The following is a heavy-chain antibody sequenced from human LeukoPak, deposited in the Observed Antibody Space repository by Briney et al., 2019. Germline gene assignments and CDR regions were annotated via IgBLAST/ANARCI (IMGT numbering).Heavy chain of an antibody. CDR3: ARDFPPVDGDYRSEYCGMDV. Sequence: ASVKVSCKASGYTFTSYGISWVRQAPGQGLEWMGWISAYNGNTNYAQKLQGRVTMTTDTSTSTAYMELRSLRSDDTAVYYCARDFPPVDGDYRSEYCGMDVWGQRNTLTVSS. J-gene: IGHJ6*02. V-gene: IGHV1-18*01. D-gene: IGHD4-17*01. CDR1: GYTFTSYG. CDR2: ISAYNGNT.